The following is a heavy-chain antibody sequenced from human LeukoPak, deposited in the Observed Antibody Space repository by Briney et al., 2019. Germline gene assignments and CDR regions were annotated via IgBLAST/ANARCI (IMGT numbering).Heavy chain of an antibody. D-gene: IGHD1-1*01. J-gene: IGHJ4*02. CDR2: IHYSGST. Sequence: PSETLSLTCSVSGGSISGYYWSWIRQPPGKGLEWIGYIHYSGSTHYNPSLKSRVTISVDTSKNQFSLKLSSVTAADTAVYYCAREPSSIVWNFDYWGQGTLVTVSS. CDR1: GGSISGYY. CDR3: AREPSSIVWNFDY. V-gene: IGHV4-59*01.